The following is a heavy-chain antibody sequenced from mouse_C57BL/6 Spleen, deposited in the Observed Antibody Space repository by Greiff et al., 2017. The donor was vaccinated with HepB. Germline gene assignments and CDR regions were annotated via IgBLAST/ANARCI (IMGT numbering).Heavy chain of an antibody. CDR2: ISYSGST. J-gene: IGHJ2*01. Sequence: EVQLQQSGPGMVKPSQSLSLTCTVTGYSITSGYDWHWIRHFPGNKLEWMGYISYSGSTNYNPSLKSRISITHDTSKNHFFLKLNSVTTEDTATYYCARGSSGFDYWGQGTTLTVSS. D-gene: IGHD3-2*02. CDR1: GYSITSGYD. CDR3: ARGSSGFDY. V-gene: IGHV3-1*01.